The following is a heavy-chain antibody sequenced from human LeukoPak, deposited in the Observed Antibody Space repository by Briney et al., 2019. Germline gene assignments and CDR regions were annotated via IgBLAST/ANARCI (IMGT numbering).Heavy chain of an antibody. V-gene: IGHV3-21*01. Sequence: GGSLRLSCAASGFSFSSYTMKWVRQTPGKGLEWVSSIRAGGTSIYSADSVKGRFTISRDNAKNSLYLQMNSLRAEDTAVYYCAELGITMIGGVWGKGTTVTISS. CDR3: AELGITMIGGV. CDR2: IRAGGTSI. CDR1: GFSFSSYT. J-gene: IGHJ6*04. D-gene: IGHD3-10*02.